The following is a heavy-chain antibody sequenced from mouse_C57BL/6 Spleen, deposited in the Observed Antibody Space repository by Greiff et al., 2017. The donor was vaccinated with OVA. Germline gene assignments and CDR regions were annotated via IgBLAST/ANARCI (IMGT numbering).Heavy chain of an antibody. D-gene: IGHD1-2*01. V-gene: IGHV1-55*01. Sequence: QVQLQQSGAELVKPGASVKMSCKASGYTFTSYWITWVKQRPGQGLEWIGDIYPGSGSTNYNEKFKSKATLTVDTSSSTAYMQLSSLTSEDSAVYYCANYYRYYYAMDYWGQGTSVTVSS. CDR3: ANYYRYYYAMDY. CDR1: GYTFTSYW. J-gene: IGHJ4*01. CDR2: IYPGSGST.